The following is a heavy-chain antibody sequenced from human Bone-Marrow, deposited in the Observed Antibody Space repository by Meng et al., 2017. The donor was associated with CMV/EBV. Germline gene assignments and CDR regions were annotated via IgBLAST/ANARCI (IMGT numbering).Heavy chain of an antibody. Sequence: GESLKISCAASGFTFSDYYMSWIRQAPGKGLEWVSYISSSGSTIYYADSVKGRFTLSRDNAKNSLYLQMNSLRAEDTAVYYCVQPITGTPHWGQGTLVTVSS. CDR3: VQPITGTPH. CDR2: ISSSGSTI. D-gene: IGHD1-20*01. J-gene: IGHJ4*02. V-gene: IGHV3-11*01. CDR1: GFTFSDYY.